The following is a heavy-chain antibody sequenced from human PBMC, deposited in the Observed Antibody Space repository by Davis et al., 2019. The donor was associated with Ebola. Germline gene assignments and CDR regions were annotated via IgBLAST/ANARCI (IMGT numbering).Heavy chain of an antibody. V-gene: IGHV3-30*04. D-gene: IGHD6-19*01. J-gene: IGHJ3*01. CDR3: AKDTSNVWFDV. CDR1: GFTFSGYA. Sequence: GGSLRLSCAASGFTFSGYAMHWVRQAPGKGLEWVAVISYDGSNKYYADSVKGRFTISRDNSKNTLHLQMNSLRVEDTAIYYCAKDTSNVWFDVWGQGTMVTVSS. CDR2: ISYDGSNK.